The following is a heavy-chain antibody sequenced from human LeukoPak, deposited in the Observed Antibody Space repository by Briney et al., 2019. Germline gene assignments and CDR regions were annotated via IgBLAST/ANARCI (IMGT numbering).Heavy chain of an antibody. V-gene: IGHV4-31*03. J-gene: IGHJ5*02. CDR1: GGSISSGGYY. CDR3: ASLKKRFHGLEWLLFLDP. D-gene: IGHD3-3*01. Sequence: SQTLSLTCTVSGGSISSGGYYWSWIRQHPGKGLEWIVYIYYSGSTYYNPSLKSRVTISVDTSKNQFSLKLSSVTAADTAVYYCASLKKRFHGLEWLLFLDPWGQGTLVTVSS. CDR2: IYYSGST.